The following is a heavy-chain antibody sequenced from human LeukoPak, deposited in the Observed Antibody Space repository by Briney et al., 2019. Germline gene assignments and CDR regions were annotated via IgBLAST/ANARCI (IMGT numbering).Heavy chain of an antibody. CDR1: GVTFKNFG. J-gene: IGHJ4*02. D-gene: IGHD7-27*01. CDR2: IRYDGSRT. V-gene: IGHV3-30*02. Sequence: GGSLRLSCAASGVTFKNFGMYWVRQAPGKGLEWVAFIRYDGSRTYYTDSVKGRFTISRDNSNNTLYLQMNSLRPEDTAVYFCAKDRSWGMNSAEYWGQGTLVTVSS. CDR3: AKDRSWGMNSAEY.